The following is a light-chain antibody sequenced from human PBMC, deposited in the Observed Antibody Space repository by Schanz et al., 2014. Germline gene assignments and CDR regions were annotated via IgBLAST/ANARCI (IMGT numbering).Light chain of an antibody. CDR2: DAS. CDR3: LQDYNYPRT. V-gene: IGKV1-5*01. Sequence: DIQMTQSPSTLSASVGDRVTITCRASQSISSWLAWYQQKPGKAPKLLIYDASSLESGVPSRFSGSGSGTDFTLTISSLQPEDFATYCCLQDYNYPRTFGQGTKVEIK. J-gene: IGKJ1*01. CDR1: QSISSW.